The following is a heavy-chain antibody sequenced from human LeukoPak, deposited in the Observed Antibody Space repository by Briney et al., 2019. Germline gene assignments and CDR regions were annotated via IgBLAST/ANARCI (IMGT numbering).Heavy chain of an antibody. D-gene: IGHD3-10*01. CDR3: ASRLASDYYGSGSYDY. J-gene: IGHJ4*02. CDR2: IYYSGST. V-gene: IGHV4-39*07. Sequence: SETLSLTCTVSGGSISSSSYYWGWIRQPPGKGLEWIGSIYYSGSTYYNPSLKSRVTISVDKSKNQFSLKLSSVTAADTAVYYCASRLASDYYGSGSYDYWGQGTLVTVSS. CDR1: GGSISSSSYY.